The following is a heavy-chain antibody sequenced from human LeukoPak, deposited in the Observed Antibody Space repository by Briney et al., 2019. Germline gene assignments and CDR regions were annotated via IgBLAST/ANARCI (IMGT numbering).Heavy chain of an antibody. Sequence: GGSLRLSCAASGFTFDDYAMHWVRQAPGKGLEWVSGVSWNSGTIAYADSVQGRFTISRDNAKNSLYLQMNSLRAEDTALYYCAKAHSYDSSGYYPDWGQGTLATVSS. CDR2: VSWNSGTI. CDR3: AKAHSYDSSGYYPD. D-gene: IGHD3-22*01. J-gene: IGHJ4*02. CDR1: GFTFDDYA. V-gene: IGHV3-9*01.